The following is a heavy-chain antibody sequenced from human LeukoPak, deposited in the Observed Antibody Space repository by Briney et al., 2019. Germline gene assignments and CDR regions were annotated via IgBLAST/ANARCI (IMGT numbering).Heavy chain of an antibody. V-gene: IGHV5-51*01. J-gene: IGHJ4*02. CDR2: IYPGDSDT. CDR3: AYGKYYFDY. D-gene: IGHD4-17*01. Sequence: GESLKISCKGSGYRFTSNWIAWVRQMPGKGLEWMGIIYPGDSDTRYSPFFQGQVTISADKSISTAYLQWSSLRASDTAMYYCAYGKYYFDYWGQGTLVTVSS. CDR1: GYRFTSNW.